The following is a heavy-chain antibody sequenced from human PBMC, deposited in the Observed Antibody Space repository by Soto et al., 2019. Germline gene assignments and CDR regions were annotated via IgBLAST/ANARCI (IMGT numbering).Heavy chain of an antibody. D-gene: IGHD2-2*02. Sequence: QVQLVQSGAEVKKPGSSVKVSCKASGGTFSSYAISWVRQAPGQGLEWMGGIIPIFGTANYAQKFQGRVTITADESTSTAYMELSSLRSEDTAVYYCARTVVVPAAIANYYYRMDVWGQGTTVTVSS. J-gene: IGHJ6*02. CDR1: GGTFSSYA. V-gene: IGHV1-69*01. CDR3: ARTVVVPAAIANYYYRMDV. CDR2: IIPIFGTA.